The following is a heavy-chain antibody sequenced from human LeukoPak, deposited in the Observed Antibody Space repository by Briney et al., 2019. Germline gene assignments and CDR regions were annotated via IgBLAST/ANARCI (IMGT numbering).Heavy chain of an antibody. CDR2: IYYSGST. V-gene: IGHV4-59*01. CDR3: ARVGGDIVVVPPGTLDP. Sequence: SETLSLTCTGSGGSISSYYWSWIRKPPGKGLEWIGYIYYSGSTNYNPSLKSRVTISVDTSKNQFSLKLSSVTAADTAVYYCARVGGDIVVVPPGTLDPWGQGTLVTVSS. D-gene: IGHD2-2*01. J-gene: IGHJ5*02. CDR1: GGSISSYY.